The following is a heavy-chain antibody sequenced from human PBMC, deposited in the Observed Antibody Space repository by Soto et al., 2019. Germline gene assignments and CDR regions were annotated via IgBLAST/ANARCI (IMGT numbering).Heavy chain of an antibody. V-gene: IGHV4-34*01. CDR3: ARGDILSGYYV. J-gene: IGHJ4*02. CDR1: GGSFRGYY. Sequence: QVQLQQWGAGLLKPSETLSLTCAVYGGSFRGYYWSWIRQPPGKGLEWIGEINHRGSTNYNPSLKSRVTISVDTSKNQFSLKLSSVTAADTAVSYCARGDILSGYYVWGQGTLVTVSS. D-gene: IGHD3-9*01. CDR2: INHRGST.